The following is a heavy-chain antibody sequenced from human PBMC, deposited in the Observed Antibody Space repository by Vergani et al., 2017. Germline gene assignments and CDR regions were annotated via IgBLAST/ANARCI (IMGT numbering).Heavy chain of an antibody. CDR1: GFTFDTYT. CDR2: ISSGGGDI. Sequence: EVQLLESGGGLVQPGGSRRLSCAGAGFTFDTYTMAYVRQAPGKGLEWVATISSGGGDIFYADSVKGLTISRDNSKNTLFLQMNSLKDEDTAVYYCTTAWGLYYLHGEYFQYWGRGTLVSVSS. CDR3: TTAWGLYYLHGEYFQY. J-gene: IGHJ1*01. D-gene: IGHD3-10*01. V-gene: IGHV3-23*01.